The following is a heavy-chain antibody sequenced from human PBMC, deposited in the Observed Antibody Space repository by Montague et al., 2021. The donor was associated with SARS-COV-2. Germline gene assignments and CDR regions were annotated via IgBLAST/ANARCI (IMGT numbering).Heavy chain of an antibody. CDR2: VHYKGIV. J-gene: IGHJ4*02. Sequence: SETLSLTCTVSGGSLSPYHWTWIRQPPGKGLEWIGRVHYKGIVXXXPSXXXRLTISVDPPKNQFYLTLNSMNIADTAVYYCARLTYCKGVGCYRNFYFDLWGQGILVTVAS. CDR1: GGSLSPYH. CDR3: ARLTYCKGVGCYRNFYFDL. D-gene: IGHD2-15*01. V-gene: IGHV4-59*01.